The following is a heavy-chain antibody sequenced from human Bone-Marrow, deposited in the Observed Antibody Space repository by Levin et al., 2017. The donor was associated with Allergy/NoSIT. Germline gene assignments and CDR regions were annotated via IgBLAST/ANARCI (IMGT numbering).Heavy chain of an antibody. Sequence: PGGSLRLSCAASGFTFSSYAMHWVRQAPGKGLEWLAVISYDGSNTFYADSVRGRCTISRGNSKNTLYVEMNSLTTEDTAVYYCARASSARRCDMDVWGQGTTVTVSS. CDR2: ISYDGSNT. D-gene: IGHD6-6*01. CDR3: ARASSARRCDMDV. J-gene: IGHJ6*02. V-gene: IGHV3-30-3*01. CDR1: GFTFSSYA.